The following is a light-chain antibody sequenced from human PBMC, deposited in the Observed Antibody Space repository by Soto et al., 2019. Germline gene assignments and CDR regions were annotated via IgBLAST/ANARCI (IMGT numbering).Light chain of an antibody. CDR2: KAS. CDR3: QRYNNYPLS. V-gene: IGKV1-5*03. CDR1: QSVSTR. J-gene: IGKJ4*01. Sequence: DIPMTQSPSTLYSSIGDRVTITCRASQSVSTRLAWYQQKPGEAPNLLIYKASSSKTGDPSRFSGSGSVTEFTLNISSLQPCDFATYYCQRYNNYPLSFGGGTKVES.